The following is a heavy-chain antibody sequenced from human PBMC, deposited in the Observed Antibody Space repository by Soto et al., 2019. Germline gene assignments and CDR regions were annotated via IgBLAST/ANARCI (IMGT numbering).Heavy chain of an antibody. D-gene: IGHD6-13*01. CDR1: GCANSSNSYH. Sequence: SATLSRLCNFSGCANSSNSYHVRWTLQPPGKGLEWIGSIYYSGSTYYNPSLKSRVTISVDTSKNQFSLKLSSVTAADTAVYYCARGSSSFPWYYYYGMDVWGQGTTVT. V-gene: IGHV4-39*01. CDR3: ARGSSSFPWYYYYGMDV. CDR2: IYYSGST. J-gene: IGHJ6*02.